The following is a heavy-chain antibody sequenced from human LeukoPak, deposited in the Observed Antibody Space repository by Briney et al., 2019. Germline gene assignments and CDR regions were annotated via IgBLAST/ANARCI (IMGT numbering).Heavy chain of an antibody. CDR2: IKPDGSEK. D-gene: IGHD6-6*01. J-gene: IGHJ4*02. CDR3: AKMSISCDY. V-gene: IGHV3-7*01. Sequence: GGSLRLSCVASGFTFSSHHMNWVRQTPGKGLESVATIKPDGSEKYYVDSVKGRFTISRDNAKSSLYLQMNSLRAEDTGVYFCAKMSISCDYWAQETLVPVP. CDR1: GFTFSSHH.